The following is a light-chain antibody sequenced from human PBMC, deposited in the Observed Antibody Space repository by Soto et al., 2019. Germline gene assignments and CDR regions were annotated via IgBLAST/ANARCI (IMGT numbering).Light chain of an antibody. CDR3: QQYNNWFSRT. CDR2: GAS. Sequence: EIVMTQSPATLSVSPGERATLSCRASQSVSGNLAWYQQKPGQAPRLLIYGASTRATGIPARFSGSGSGTEFTLTISSLQSEDFAVYYCQQYNNWFSRTFGQGTRLEIK. CDR1: QSVSGN. V-gene: IGKV3-15*01. J-gene: IGKJ5*01.